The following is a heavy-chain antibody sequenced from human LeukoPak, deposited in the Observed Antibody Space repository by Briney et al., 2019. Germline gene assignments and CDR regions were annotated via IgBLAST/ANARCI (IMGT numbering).Heavy chain of an antibody. CDR2: IIPILGIA. CDR3: ARWDSLGASFDY. J-gene: IGHJ4*02. CDR1: GGTFSSCA. Sequence: SVRVSCKASGGTFSSCAISRVRQAPGQGLEWMGRIIPILGIANYAQKFQGRVTITADKSTSTAYMELSSLRSEGTAVYYCARWDSLGASFDYWGQGTLVTVSS. V-gene: IGHV1-69*04. D-gene: IGHD1-26*01.